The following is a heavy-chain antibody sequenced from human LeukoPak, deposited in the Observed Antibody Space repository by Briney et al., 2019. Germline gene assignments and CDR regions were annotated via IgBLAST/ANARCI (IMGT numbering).Heavy chain of an antibody. Sequence: WGSLRLSCAACGFTLSSYWVHGPRQATGKGLVWVTHINGDGSRTDYADSVKGRFTIYRDNAKNTLYLQMNSLRAEDTAVYYCARGGVPAAMDAWGKGTTVTVSS. CDR1: GFTLSSYW. CDR3: ARGGVPAAMDA. J-gene: IGHJ6*04. CDR2: INGDGSRT. D-gene: IGHD2-2*01. V-gene: IGHV3-74*01.